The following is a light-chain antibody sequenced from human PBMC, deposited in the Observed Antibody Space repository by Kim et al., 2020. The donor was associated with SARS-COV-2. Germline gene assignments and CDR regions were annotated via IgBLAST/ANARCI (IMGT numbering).Light chain of an antibody. J-gene: IGKJ2*01. V-gene: IGKV1-5*03. CDR3: QHYNSVPYT. Sequence: ASVGDRVTITCRASQDIHTWLAWYQQKPGKAPKLLMYRASTLESGAPSRFSGSGSATEFILTIADLQPDDFATYYCQHYNSVPYTFGQGTKLEI. CDR2: RAS. CDR1: QDIHTW.